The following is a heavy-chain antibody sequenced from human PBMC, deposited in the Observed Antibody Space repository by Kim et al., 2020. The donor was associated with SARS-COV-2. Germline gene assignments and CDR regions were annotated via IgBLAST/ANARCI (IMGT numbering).Heavy chain of an antibody. CDR1: GFTFSSYA. CDR2: ISYDGSNK. D-gene: IGHD3-22*01. Sequence: GGSLRLSCAASGFTFSSYAMHWVRQAPGKGLEWVAVISYDGSNKYYADSVKGRFTISRDNSKNTLYLQMNSLRAEDTAVYYCARGLEDYYDSTHAFDIWGQGTMVTVSS. V-gene: IGHV3-30-3*01. CDR3: ARGLEDYYDSTHAFDI. J-gene: IGHJ3*02.